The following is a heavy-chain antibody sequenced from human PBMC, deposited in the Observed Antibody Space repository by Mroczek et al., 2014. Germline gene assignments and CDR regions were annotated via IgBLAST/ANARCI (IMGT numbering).Heavy chain of an antibody. CDR1: GYTFTGYY. V-gene: IGHV1-2*02. Sequence: SGAEVKKPGASVKVSCKASGYTFTGYYMHWVRQAPGQGLEWMGWINPNSGGTNYAQKFQGRVTMTRDTSISTAYMELSRLRSDDTAVYYCAGTLRFLEWLPTGGLFDYWGQGTLVTVSS. D-gene: IGHD3-3*01. CDR2: INPNSGGT. J-gene: IGHJ4*02. CDR3: AGTLRFLEWLPTGGLFDY.